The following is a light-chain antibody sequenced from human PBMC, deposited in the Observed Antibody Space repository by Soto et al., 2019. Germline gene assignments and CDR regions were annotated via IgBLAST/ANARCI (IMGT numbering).Light chain of an antibody. CDR2: RNN. CDR3: AAWDDSPSGYV. J-gene: IGLJ1*01. V-gene: IGLV1-47*01. Sequence: SVLTQPPSASGTPGQRVTISCSGSSSNIGSNYVYWYQQLPGTAPKLLIYRNNQRPSGVPDRFSGSKSGTSASLAISGLRSEDEADYYCAAWDDSPSGYVFGTGTKVTVL. CDR1: SSNIGSNY.